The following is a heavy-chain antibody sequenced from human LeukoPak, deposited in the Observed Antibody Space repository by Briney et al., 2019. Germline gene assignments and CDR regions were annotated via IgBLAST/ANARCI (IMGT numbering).Heavy chain of an antibody. Sequence: SETLSLTCTVSGGSISSGSYYWSWIRQPAGKGLEWIGRIYTSGSTNYNPSLKSRVTISVDTSKNQFPLKLSSVTAADTAVYYCAVGGFGELFIDYWGQGTLVTVSS. CDR1: GGSISSGSYY. CDR2: IYTSGST. CDR3: AVGGFGELFIDY. J-gene: IGHJ4*02. D-gene: IGHD3-10*01. V-gene: IGHV4-61*02.